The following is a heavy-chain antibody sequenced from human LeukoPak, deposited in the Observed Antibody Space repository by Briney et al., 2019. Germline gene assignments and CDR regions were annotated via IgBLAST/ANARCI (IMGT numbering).Heavy chain of an antibody. Sequence: ASVKVSCKASGYTFTGYYIHWVRQAPGQGLEWMGWINPNSGGTHYAQKFQGRVTMTRDMSTSTDYMELSSLRSEDTAVYYCARDNSVEDTAWWFDPWGQGTLVTVSS. CDR2: INPNSGGT. D-gene: IGHD4-23*01. CDR1: GYTFTGYY. J-gene: IGHJ5*02. V-gene: IGHV1-2*02. CDR3: ARDNSVEDTAWWFDP.